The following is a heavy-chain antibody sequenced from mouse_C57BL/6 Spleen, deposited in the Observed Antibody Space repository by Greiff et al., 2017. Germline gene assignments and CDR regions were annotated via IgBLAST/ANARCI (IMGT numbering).Heavy chain of an antibody. D-gene: IGHD1-1*01. CDR1: GFTFSSYG. CDR3: ARHGDTTVPFDY. J-gene: IGHJ2*01. CDR2: ISSGGSYT. Sequence: DVMLVESGGDLVKPGGSLKLSCAASGFTFSSYGMSWVRQTPDKRLEWVATISSGGSYTYYPDSVKGRFTISRDNAKNTLYLQMSSLKSEDTAMYYCARHGDTTVPFDYWGQGTTLTVSS. V-gene: IGHV5-6*02.